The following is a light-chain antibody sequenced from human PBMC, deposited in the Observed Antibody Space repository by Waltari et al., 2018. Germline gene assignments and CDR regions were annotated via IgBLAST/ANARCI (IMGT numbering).Light chain of an antibody. CDR1: PNIANY. Sequence: DIQMTQSPSFLSASVGDRVIITCRASPNIANYLNWYQQKPGTAPKLLIFAASKLQTGVPSRFSGSGSGRDFTLTISGLQVEDFAIFYCQQSSASPYTFGQGTKIEMK. J-gene: IGKJ2*01. V-gene: IGKV1-39*01. CDR3: QQSSASPYT. CDR2: AAS.